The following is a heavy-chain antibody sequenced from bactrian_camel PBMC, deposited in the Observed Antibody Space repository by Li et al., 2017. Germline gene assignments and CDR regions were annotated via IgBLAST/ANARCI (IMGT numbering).Heavy chain of an antibody. CDR3: AARPWYTDEYKY. Sequence: QLVESGGGLVQPGGSLRLSCAASGFIFSNHDMIWVRQAPGKGLEWISRINSGGGNTYYADSVKGRFTISRDNAKNMFYLQMNSLKPEDTAMYYCAARPWYTDEYKYWGQGTQVTVS. CDR1: GFIFSNHD. D-gene: IGHD6*01. V-gene: IGHV3S40*01. J-gene: IGHJ4*01. CDR2: INSGGGNT.